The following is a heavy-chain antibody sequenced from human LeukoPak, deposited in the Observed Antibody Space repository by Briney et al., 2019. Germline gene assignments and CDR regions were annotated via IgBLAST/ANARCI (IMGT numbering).Heavy chain of an antibody. CDR3: ARAAAAGLDS. CDR1: VASINTADYY. J-gene: IGHJ4*02. CDR2: ISYSGTP. D-gene: IGHD6-13*01. Sequence: SETLSLTCNVSVASINTADYYWTWIRQPPGKGLEWIGYISYSGTPYYNPSLNSRVTISLATSKNQFSLKLNSVTAADTAVYYCARAAAAGLDSWGQGTLVTVSS. V-gene: IGHV4-30-4*08.